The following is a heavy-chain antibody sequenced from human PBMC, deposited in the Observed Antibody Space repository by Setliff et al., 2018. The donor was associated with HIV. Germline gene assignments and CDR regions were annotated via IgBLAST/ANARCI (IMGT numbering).Heavy chain of an antibody. V-gene: IGHV4-34*01. CDR1: GGSFSGYY. CDR2: INHSGST. D-gene: IGHD6-19*01. J-gene: IGHJ3*02. CDR3: ARAYSSGRYDAFDI. Sequence: PSETPSLTCAVYGGSFSGYYWSWIRQPPGKGLEWIGEINHSGSTNYNPSLKSRVTISVDTSKNQFSLKLSSVTAADTAVYYCARAYSSGRYDAFDIWGQGTMVTVSS.